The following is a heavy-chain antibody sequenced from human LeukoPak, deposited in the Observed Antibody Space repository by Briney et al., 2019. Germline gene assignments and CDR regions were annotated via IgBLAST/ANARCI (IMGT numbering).Heavy chain of an antibody. D-gene: IGHD3-22*01. V-gene: IGHV1-18*01. J-gene: IGHJ4*02. Sequence: WISAYNGNTNYAQKLQGRVTMTTDTSTSTAYMELRSLRSDDTAVYYCVRDMGDNSGYFHFWGQGTLVTVSS. CDR3: VRDMGDNSGYFHF. CDR2: ISAYNGNT.